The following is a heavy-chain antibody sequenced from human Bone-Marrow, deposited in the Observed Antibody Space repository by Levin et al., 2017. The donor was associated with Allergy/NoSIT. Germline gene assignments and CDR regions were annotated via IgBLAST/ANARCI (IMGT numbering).Heavy chain of an antibody. CDR2: IRSKAYGGTT. D-gene: IGHD3-10*01. Sequence: GGSLRLSCTASGFTFGDYAMSWVRQAPGKGLEWVGFIRSKAYGGTTEYAASVKGRFTISRDDSKSIAYLQMNSLKTEDTAVYYCTRVKGITMVRGTSPDYYYYGMDVWGQGTTVTVSS. J-gene: IGHJ6*02. CDR1: GFTFGDYA. CDR3: TRVKGITMVRGTSPDYYYYGMDV. V-gene: IGHV3-49*04.